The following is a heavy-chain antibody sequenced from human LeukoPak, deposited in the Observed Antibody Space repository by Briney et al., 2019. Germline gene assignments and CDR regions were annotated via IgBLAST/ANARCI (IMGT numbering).Heavy chain of an antibody. D-gene: IGHD2-2*01. V-gene: IGHV3-23*01. CDR1: GFTFSSYA. Sequence: GGSLRLSCAASGFTFSSYAMSWVRQAPGKGLEWVSGISGSGGSTYYADSVKGRFTISRDNSKNTLYLQMNSLRAEDTAVYYCAKDLGYCSSTSCSISRYFDYWGQGTLVTVSS. CDR2: ISGSGGST. CDR3: AKDLGYCSSTSCSISRYFDY. J-gene: IGHJ4*02.